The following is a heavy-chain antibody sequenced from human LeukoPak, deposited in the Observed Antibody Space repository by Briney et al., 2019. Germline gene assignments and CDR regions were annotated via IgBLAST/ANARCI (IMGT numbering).Heavy chain of an antibody. CDR1: GGTFSSYA. CDR3: ARDPGRDGYNSGIYYFDY. D-gene: IGHD5-24*01. J-gene: IGHJ4*02. CDR2: IIPIFGTA. Sequence: SVKVSCKASGGTFSSYAISWVRQAPGQGLEWMGGIIPIFGTANYAQKFQGRVTITADESTSTAYMELSSLRSEDTAVYYCARDPGRDGYNSGIYYFDYWGQGTLVTVSS. V-gene: IGHV1-69*13.